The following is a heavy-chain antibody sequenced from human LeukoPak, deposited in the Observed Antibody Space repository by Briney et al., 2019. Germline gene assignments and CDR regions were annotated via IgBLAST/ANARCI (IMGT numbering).Heavy chain of an antibody. CDR1: GGSFSGYY. J-gene: IGHJ5*02. CDR3: ARLQYRNNWFDP. D-gene: IGHD4-11*01. V-gene: IGHV4-34*01. Sequence: SETLSLTCAVYGGSFSGYYWSWIRQPPGKGLEWIGEINHSGSTNYNPSLKSRVTISVDTSKNQFSLKLSSVTAADTAVYYCARLQYRNNWFDPWGQGTLVTVSS. CDR2: INHSGST.